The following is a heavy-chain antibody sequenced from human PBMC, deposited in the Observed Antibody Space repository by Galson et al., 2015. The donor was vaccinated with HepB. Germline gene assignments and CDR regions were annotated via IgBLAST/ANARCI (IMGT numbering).Heavy chain of an antibody. CDR1: GFTFSSYA. J-gene: IGHJ4*02. CDR3: ARGTRYTARGVYYFDY. D-gene: IGHD5-18*01. V-gene: IGHV3-30-3*01. Sequence: SLRLSCAASGFTFSSYATHWVRQAPGKGLEWVAVISYDGSNKYYADSVKGRFTISRDNSKNTLYLQMNSLRAEDTAVYYCARGTRYTARGVYYFDYWGQGTLVTVSS. CDR2: ISYDGSNK.